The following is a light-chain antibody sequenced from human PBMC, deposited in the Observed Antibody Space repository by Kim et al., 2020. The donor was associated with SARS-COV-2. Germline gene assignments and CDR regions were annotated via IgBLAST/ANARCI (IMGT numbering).Light chain of an antibody. CDR1: QSVTSN. Sequence: SPGARATLSCRASQSVTSNLASYQQKPGQAPRLLISGASTRATGIPARFSGSGSGTEFTLTISSLQSEDFAVYYCQQYNNWPPITFGQGTRLEIK. CDR2: GAS. CDR3: QQYNNWPPIT. J-gene: IGKJ5*01. V-gene: IGKV3-15*01.